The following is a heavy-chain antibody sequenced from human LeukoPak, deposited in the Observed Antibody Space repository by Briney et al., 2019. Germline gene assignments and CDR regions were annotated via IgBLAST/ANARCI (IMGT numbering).Heavy chain of an antibody. J-gene: IGHJ4*02. V-gene: IGHV1-3*01. D-gene: IGHD2-15*01. CDR2: INAGNGNT. Sequence: ASVTVSCKASGYTFTSYAMHWVRQAPGQRLEWMGWINAGNGNTKYSQKFQGRVTITRDTSASTAYMELSSLRSEDTAVYYWAKVPQGLGYFDYWGQGTLVSVSS. CDR3: AKVPQGLGYFDY. CDR1: GYTFTSYA.